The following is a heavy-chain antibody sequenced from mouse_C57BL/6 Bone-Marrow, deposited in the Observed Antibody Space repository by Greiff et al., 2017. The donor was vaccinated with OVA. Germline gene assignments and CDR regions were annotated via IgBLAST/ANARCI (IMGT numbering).Heavy chain of an antibody. CDR3: ASIDYSTPFAY. CDR2: IWSGGST. Sequence: QVQLKESGPGLVQPSQSLSITCTVSGFSLTSYGVHWVRQSPGKGLEWLGVIWSGGSTDYNAAFISRLSISKDNSKSQVFFKMNSLQADDTAIYDGASIDYSTPFAYWGQGTMVTVSA. CDR1: GFSLTSYG. V-gene: IGHV2-2*01. D-gene: IGHD2-5*01. J-gene: IGHJ3*01.